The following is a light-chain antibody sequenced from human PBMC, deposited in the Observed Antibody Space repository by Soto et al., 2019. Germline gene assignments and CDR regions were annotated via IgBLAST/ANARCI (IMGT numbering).Light chain of an antibody. CDR1: QRVSSGY. CDR3: QQYGSSPPSST. J-gene: IGKJ5*01. CDR2: GAS. Sequence: EVVLTQSPGTLSLSPGEIATLSCSASQRVSSGYLAWYQQKPGQAPRLLIYGASSRATGIPDRFSGRGSGTDFTLTISRLEPEDFAVYYCQQYGSSPPSSTFGQGTRLEI. V-gene: IGKV3-20*01.